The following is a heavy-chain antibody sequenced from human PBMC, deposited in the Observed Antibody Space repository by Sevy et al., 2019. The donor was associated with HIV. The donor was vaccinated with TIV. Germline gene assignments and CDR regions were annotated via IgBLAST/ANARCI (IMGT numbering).Heavy chain of an antibody. Sequence: GGSLRLSCAASGFPFSNYGIHWVRQAPGKGLEWVAFIWYDGSNKYYADSVKGRFNISRDNSKNTLSLQMNSLRVDDTAVYYCARGWDFYDRLASTFDFWGQGTMVTVSS. D-gene: IGHD3-22*01. J-gene: IGHJ3*01. CDR2: IWYDGSNK. CDR1: GFPFSNYG. V-gene: IGHV3-30*02. CDR3: ARGWDFYDRLASTFDF.